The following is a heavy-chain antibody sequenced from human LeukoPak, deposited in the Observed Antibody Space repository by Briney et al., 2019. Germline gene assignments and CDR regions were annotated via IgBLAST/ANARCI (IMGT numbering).Heavy chain of an antibody. CDR3: ARERAPSFRHAFDI. Sequence: SETLSLTCTVSGGSISSYYWSWIRQPPGKGLEWIGYIYYSGSTNYNPSLKSRVTISVDTSKNQFSLKLSSVTAADTAVYYCARERAPSFRHAFDIWGQGTMVTVSS. V-gene: IGHV4-59*01. CDR1: GGSISSYY. CDR2: IYYSGST. J-gene: IGHJ3*02.